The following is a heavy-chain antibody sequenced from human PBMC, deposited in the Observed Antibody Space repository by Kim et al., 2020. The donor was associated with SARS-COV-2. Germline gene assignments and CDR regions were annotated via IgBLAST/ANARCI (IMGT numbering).Heavy chain of an antibody. V-gene: IGHV3-23*01. J-gene: IGHJ6*02. D-gene: IGHD3-16*01. Sequence: YYGGSVKGQLTISRDTSMNALYLQMNSLRPGDTAIYYCAKDIWDYSGMDAWGQGTTVTVSS. CDR3: AKDIWDYSGMDA.